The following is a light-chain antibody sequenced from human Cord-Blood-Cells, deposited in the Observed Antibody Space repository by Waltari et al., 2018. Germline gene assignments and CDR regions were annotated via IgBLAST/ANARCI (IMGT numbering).Light chain of an antibody. CDR3: CSYAGSSTV. Sequence: QSALTQPASVSGSPGQSITISCTGTSSDVGSYNLVSWYQQHPGKAPKLMIYEVSKRPSGVSNRCSGSKSCNTASLVISGLQAEDEADYYCCSYAGSSTVFGGGTKLTVL. CDR2: EVS. CDR1: SSDVGSYNL. J-gene: IGLJ2*01. V-gene: IGLV2-23*02.